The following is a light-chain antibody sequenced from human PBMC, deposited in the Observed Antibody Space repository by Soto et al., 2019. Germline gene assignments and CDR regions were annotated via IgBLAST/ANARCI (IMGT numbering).Light chain of an antibody. J-gene: IGLJ1*01. V-gene: IGLV9-49*01. CDR1: SGYSNYK. CDR2: VGTGGIVG. CDR3: GADHGSGGNFVYV. Sequence: QSVLTQPPSASASLGASVTLTCTLSSGYSNYKVDWYQQRPGKGPRFVMRVGTGGIVGSKGDGIPDRFSVLGSGLNRYLTIKNIQEEDESDYQCGADHGSGGNFVYVFGTGTKLTVL.